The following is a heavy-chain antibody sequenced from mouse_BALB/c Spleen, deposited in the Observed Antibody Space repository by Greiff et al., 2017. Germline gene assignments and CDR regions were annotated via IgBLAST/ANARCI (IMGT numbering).Heavy chain of an antibody. Sequence: EVKVEESGGGLVKPGGSLKLSCAASGFTFSSYAMSWVRQSPEKRLEWVAEISSGGSYTYYPDTVTGRFTISRDNAKNTLYLEMSSLRSEDTAMYYCASYYGSLFAYWGQGTLVTVSA. CDR3: ASYYGSLFAY. J-gene: IGHJ3*01. D-gene: IGHD1-1*01. CDR2: ISSGGSYT. V-gene: IGHV5-9-4*01. CDR1: GFTFSSYA.